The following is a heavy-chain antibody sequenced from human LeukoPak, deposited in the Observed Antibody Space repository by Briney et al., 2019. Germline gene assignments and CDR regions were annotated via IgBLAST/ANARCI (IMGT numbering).Heavy chain of an antibody. CDR2: ISTHNGNT. CDR1: VYTFTSRG. CDR3: ARTCNDASCQLPY. D-gene: IGHD2-15*01. V-gene: IGHV1-18*01. J-gene: IGHJ4*02. Sequence: ASVRVSRKASVYTFTSRGITWVRQAPGQGLEWMGWISTHNGNTNYAERLQGRVTLTTDTSTSTAYMELGSLTSDDTAVYYCARTCNDASCQLPYWGQGTLVAVSS.